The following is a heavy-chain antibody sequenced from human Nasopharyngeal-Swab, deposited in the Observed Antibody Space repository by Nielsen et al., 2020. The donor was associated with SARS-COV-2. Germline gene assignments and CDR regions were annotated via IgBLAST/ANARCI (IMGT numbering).Heavy chain of an antibody. CDR2: IFPSDSDT. V-gene: IGHV5-51*01. J-gene: IGHJ6*02. Sequence: GESLKISCATSGYRFTDYWIAWVRQAPGKGLECMGTIFPSDSDTRYSPSFQGQVTISADKSISTAYLQWSSLKASDTAMYYCVRPEGVATSFKYYFQYGMDVWGQGTMVTVPS. D-gene: IGHD5-12*01. CDR1: GYRFTDYW. CDR3: VRPEGVATSFKYYFQYGMDV.